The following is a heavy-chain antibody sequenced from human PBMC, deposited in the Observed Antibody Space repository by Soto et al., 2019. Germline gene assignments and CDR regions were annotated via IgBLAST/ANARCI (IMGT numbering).Heavy chain of an antibody. V-gene: IGHV3-30-3*01. J-gene: IGHJ4*02. D-gene: IGHD3-9*01. Sequence: QVQLVESGGGVVQPGTSLRLSCAASGFTFSSYSVHWVRQAPGKGLEWVAVISYDGNNKHYGDSVKGRFTVSRDNSKNTLYMQMNSLRAEDTAVYYCAKVSRAFRILTPDFDYWGPGTLLTVSS. CDR1: GFTFSSYS. CDR2: ISYDGNNK. CDR3: AKVSRAFRILTPDFDY.